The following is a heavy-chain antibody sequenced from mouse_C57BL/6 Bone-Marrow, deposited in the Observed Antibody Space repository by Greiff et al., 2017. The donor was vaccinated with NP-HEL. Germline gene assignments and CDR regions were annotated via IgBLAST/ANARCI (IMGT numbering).Heavy chain of an antibody. D-gene: IGHD1-1*01. J-gene: IGHJ3*01. Sequence: VQLQQSDAELVKPGASVKISCKVSGYTFTDHTIHWMKQRPEQGLEWIGYIYPRDGSTKYNEKFKGKATLTAHKSSSTAYMQLNSLTSEDSAVYVCARSAYYCGSRAWFAYWGQGTLVTVSA. CDR2: IYPRDGST. CDR1: GYTFTDHT. V-gene: IGHV1-78*01. CDR3: ARSAYYCGSRAWFAY.